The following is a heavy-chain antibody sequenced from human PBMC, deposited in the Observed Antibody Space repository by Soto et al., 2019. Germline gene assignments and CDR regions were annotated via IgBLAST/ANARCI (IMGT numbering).Heavy chain of an antibody. CDR2: ISSNGGST. Sequence: EVQLVETGGGLVQPGGSLRLSCAASGFTFSSYAMHWVRQAPGKGLEYVSAISSNGGSTYYANSVKGRFTISRDNSKNTLYLQMGSLRAEDMAVYYCASPRWGYSDAFDIWGQGTMLTVSS. J-gene: IGHJ3*02. D-gene: IGHD4-4*01. CDR1: GFTFSSYA. V-gene: IGHV3-64*01. CDR3: ASPRWGYSDAFDI.